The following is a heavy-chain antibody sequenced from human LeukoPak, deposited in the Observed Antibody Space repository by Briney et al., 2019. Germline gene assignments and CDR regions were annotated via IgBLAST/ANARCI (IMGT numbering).Heavy chain of an antibody. CDR2: IYTSGST. Sequence: SETLSLTCTVSGGSISSYYWSWIRQPAGKGLEWIGRIYTSGSTNYNPSLKSRVTMSVDTSKNQFSLKLSSVTAADTAVYYCARDRRAVLGVTNYWYFDLWGRGTLVTVSS. V-gene: IGHV4-4*07. D-gene: IGHD3-10*01. CDR1: GGSISSYY. J-gene: IGHJ2*01. CDR3: ARDRRAVLGVTNYWYFDL.